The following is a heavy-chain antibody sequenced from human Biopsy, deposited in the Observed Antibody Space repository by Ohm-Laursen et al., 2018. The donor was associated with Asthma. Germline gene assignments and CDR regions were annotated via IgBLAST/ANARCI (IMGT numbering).Heavy chain of an antibody. CDR2: ITGSGGGT. J-gene: IGHJ6*02. V-gene: IGHV3-23*01. Sequence: SLRLSCTASGFTFSNFAMTWVRQAPGKGLEWVSSITGSGGGTYYADSVKGRFTVSRDNSKNTLYLQISSLRAEDTAVYYCARSIYDFWSGYYGMDVWGQGTTVTVSS. D-gene: IGHD3-3*01. CDR3: ARSIYDFWSGYYGMDV. CDR1: GFTFSNFA.